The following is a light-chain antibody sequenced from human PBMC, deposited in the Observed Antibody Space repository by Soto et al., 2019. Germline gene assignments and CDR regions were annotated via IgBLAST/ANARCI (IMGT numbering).Light chain of an antibody. V-gene: IGKV1-5*01. CDR2: DAS. CDR3: EEYTSYFYT. J-gene: IGKJ2*01. Sequence: DIQMTQSPSTLSASVGDRVTISCRASQSISNWLAWYQQKPGKAPKLLIYDASSLEDGAPSRVSGSGSGTEFSRTISSLRPADFATYYCEEYTSYFYTCCQGTMVEIK. CDR1: QSISNW.